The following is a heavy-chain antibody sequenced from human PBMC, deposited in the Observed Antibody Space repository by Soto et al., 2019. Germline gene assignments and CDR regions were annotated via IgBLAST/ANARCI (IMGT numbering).Heavy chain of an antibody. J-gene: IGHJ3*02. D-gene: IGHD3-10*01. V-gene: IGHV1-69*13. CDR3: ARIITMVRGAQRAYDAFDI. Sequence: SVKVSCKASGGTFSSYAISWVRQAPGQGLEWMGGIIPIFGTANYAQKFQGRVTITADESTSTAYMELSSLRSEDTAVYYRARIITMVRGAQRAYDAFDIWGQGTMVTVSS. CDR2: IIPIFGTA. CDR1: GGTFSSYA.